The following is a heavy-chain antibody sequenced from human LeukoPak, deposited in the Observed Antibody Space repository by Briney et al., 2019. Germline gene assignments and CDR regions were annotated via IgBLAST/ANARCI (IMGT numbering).Heavy chain of an antibody. D-gene: IGHD1-1*01. CDR2: ISGSGGST. CDR3: ARRERQGPHDAFDN. J-gene: IGHJ3*02. CDR1: GFTFSNYA. V-gene: IGHV3-23*01. Sequence: GGSLRLSCAASGFTFSNYAMNWVRQAPGKGLEWVSGISGSGGSTYYADSVKGRFTISRDNSRNPLYLQMNSLRAEDTAVYYCARRERQGPHDAFDNWGQGTMVTVSS.